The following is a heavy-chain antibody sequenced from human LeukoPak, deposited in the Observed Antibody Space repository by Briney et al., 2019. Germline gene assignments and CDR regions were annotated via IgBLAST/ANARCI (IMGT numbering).Heavy chain of an antibody. Sequence: SETLSLTCTVSGGAISGGYYWGWIRQPPGKGLEWIGYIYYSGNPFYNPSPRSRVTLSVDTSKSQFSLRLTSMTAADTAVYYCARGELIAAAAHDGFDIWGQGTMVTVSS. V-gene: IGHV4-31*03. CDR1: GGAISGGYY. D-gene: IGHD2-15*01. CDR3: ARGELIAAAAHDGFDI. CDR2: IYYSGNP. J-gene: IGHJ3*02.